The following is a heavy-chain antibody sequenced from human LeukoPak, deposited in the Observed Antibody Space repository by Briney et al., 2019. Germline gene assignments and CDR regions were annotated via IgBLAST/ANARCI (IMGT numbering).Heavy chain of an antibody. J-gene: IGHJ4*02. V-gene: IGHV1-69*13. CDR1: GGTFSSYA. Sequence: SVKVSCKASGGTFSSYAISWVRQAPGQGLEWMGGIIPIFGTANYAQKFQGRVTITADESTSTAYMELSSLRSEDTAVYYCARSSVVVVVAATMNLDYWGQGTLVTVSS. CDR3: ARSSVVVVVAATMNLDY. CDR2: IIPIFGTA. D-gene: IGHD2-15*01.